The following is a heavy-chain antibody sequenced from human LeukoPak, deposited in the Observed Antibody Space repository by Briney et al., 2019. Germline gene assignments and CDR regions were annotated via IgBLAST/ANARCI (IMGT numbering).Heavy chain of an antibody. Sequence: SETLSLTCTVSGGSVSSGSYYWSWIRQPPGKGLEWIGYIYYSGSTNYNPSLKSRVTISVDTSKNQFSLKLSSVTAADTAVYYCARGRSPAARAFNYWGQGTLVTVSS. CDR3: ARGRSPAARAFNY. CDR2: IYYSGST. V-gene: IGHV4-61*01. J-gene: IGHJ4*02. CDR1: GGSVSSGSYY. D-gene: IGHD6-6*01.